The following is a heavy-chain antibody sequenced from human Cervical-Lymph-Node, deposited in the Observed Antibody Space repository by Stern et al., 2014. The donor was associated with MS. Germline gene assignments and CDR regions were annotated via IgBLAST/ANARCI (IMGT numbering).Heavy chain of an antibody. D-gene: IGHD3-9*01. CDR2: IYTSGTT. J-gene: IGHJ6*02. CDR1: GGSISSGSYY. CDR3: ARDCRLRYFDNYGMDV. V-gene: IGHV4-61*02. Sequence: VQLVESGPGLVKPSQTLSLTCTVSGGSISSGSYYWSWIRQPAGKGLEWIGRIYTSGTTNYNPPQKSRVTISLDTSKNKFSWKLSSVTAADTAVYYCARDCRLRYFDNYGMDVWGQGTTVTVSS.